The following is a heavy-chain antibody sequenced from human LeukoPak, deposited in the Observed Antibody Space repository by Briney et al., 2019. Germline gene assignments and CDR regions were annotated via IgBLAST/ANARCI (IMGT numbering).Heavy chain of an antibody. CDR2: ISWDGGST. Sequence: PGGSLRLSCAASGFTFDDYTMHWVRQAPGKGLEWVSLISWDGGSTYYADSVKGRFTISRDNSKNSLYLQMNSLRTEDTALYYCAKGIRFLEWLRVGADHFDIWGQGTMVTVSS. V-gene: IGHV3-43*01. D-gene: IGHD3-3*01. J-gene: IGHJ3*02. CDR3: AKGIRFLEWLRVGADHFDI. CDR1: GFTFDDYT.